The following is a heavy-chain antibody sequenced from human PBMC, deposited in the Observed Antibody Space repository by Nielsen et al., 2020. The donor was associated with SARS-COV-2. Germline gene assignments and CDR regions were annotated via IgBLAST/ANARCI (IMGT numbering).Heavy chain of an antibody. CDR3: ARDGSLGTTALLLDYGMDV. Sequence: GGSLRLSCAASGFTFSSYAMRWVRQAPGKGLEWVAVISYDGSNKYYADSVKGRFTISRDNSKNTLYLQMNSLRAEDTAVYYCARDGSLGTTALLLDYGMDVWGQGTTVTVSS. V-gene: IGHV3-30-3*01. CDR1: GFTFSSYA. D-gene: IGHD4-11*01. CDR2: ISYDGSNK. J-gene: IGHJ6*02.